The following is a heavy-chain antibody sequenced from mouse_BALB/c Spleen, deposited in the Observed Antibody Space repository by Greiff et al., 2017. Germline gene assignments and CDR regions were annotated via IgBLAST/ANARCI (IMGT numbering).Heavy chain of an antibody. J-gene: IGHJ3*01. CDR2: INPSNGRT. V-gene: IGHV1S81*02. CDR1: GYTFTSYW. CDR3: ARESSAWFAY. D-gene: IGHD3-1*01. Sequence: QVQLQQPGAELVKPGASVKLSCKASGYTFTSYWMHWVKQRPGQGLEWIGEINPSNGRTNYNEKFKSKATLTVDKSSSTAYMQLSSLTSEDSAVYYCARESSAWFAYWGRGTLVTVSA.